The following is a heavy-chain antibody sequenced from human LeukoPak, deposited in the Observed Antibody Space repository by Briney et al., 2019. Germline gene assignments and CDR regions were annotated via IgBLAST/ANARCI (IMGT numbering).Heavy chain of an antibody. CDR3: ARVPLTSYYDFWSGYLGDYYFDY. V-gene: IGHV4-31*03. CDR2: IYYSGST. D-gene: IGHD3-3*01. J-gene: IGHJ4*02. Sequence: SETLSLTCTVSGGSISSGGYYWSWIRQHPGKGLEWIGYIYYSGSTYHNPSLKSRVTISVDTSKNQFSLKLSSVTAADTAVYYCARVPLTSYYDFWSGYLGDYYFDYWGQGTLVTVSS. CDR1: GGSISSGGYY.